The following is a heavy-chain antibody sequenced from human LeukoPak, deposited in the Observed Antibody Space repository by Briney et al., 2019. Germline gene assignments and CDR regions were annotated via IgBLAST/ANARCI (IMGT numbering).Heavy chain of an antibody. J-gene: IGHJ4*02. CDR3: AKDRDYYDSSGYYLYYFDY. D-gene: IGHD3-22*01. CDR1: GFTFSSYA. Sequence: GGSLRLSCAASGFTFSSYAMSWVRQAPGKGLEWVSAITGSGGSTYYADSVKGRFTISRDNSKNTLYLQMNSLRAEDTAVYYCAKDRDYYDSSGYYLYYFDYWGRGPLVTVSS. CDR2: ITGSGGST. V-gene: IGHV3-23*01.